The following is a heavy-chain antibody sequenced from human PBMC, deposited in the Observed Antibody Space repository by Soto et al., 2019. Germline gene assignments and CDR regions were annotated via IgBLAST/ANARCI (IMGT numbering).Heavy chain of an antibody. D-gene: IGHD3-22*01. Sequence: LGHSLKLSCTGSGYRFTQDWFSWVLQMPGKGLEWMGIIYPGDSDTRYSPSFQGQVTISADKSISTAYPQWSSLKASDTAIYYCARRGDSSGYMDHWGPGILVTVSS. CDR3: ARRGDSSGYMDH. V-gene: IGHV5-51*01. CDR1: GYRFTQDW. CDR2: IYPGDSDT. J-gene: IGHJ4*02.